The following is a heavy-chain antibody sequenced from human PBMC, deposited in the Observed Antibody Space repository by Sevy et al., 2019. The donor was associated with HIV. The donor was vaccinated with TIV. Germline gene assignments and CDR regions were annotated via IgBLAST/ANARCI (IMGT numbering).Heavy chain of an antibody. D-gene: IGHD3-9*01. Sequence: GGSLRLSCAASGFTFNNFAMSWVRQAPGKGLEWVSAISRKSLVTYYADPVKGRFSISREDSTNMLYLQMSSLRGDDTAVYYCAKDGKNSPDKFDSWGQGTLVTVSS. CDR2: ISRKSLVT. CDR1: GFTFNNFA. V-gene: IGHV3-23*01. J-gene: IGHJ4*02. CDR3: AKDGKNSPDKFDS.